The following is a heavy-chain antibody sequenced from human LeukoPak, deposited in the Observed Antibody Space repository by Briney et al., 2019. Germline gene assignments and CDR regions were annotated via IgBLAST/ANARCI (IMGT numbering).Heavy chain of an antibody. D-gene: IGHD6-19*01. CDR2: IYYSGST. CDR3: ARGRGSGWYQDYFDY. CDR1: GGSISSYY. Sequence: SETLSLTCTVSGGSISSYYWSWIRQPPGKGLEWIGYIYYSGSTNYNPSLKSRVTISVDTSKNQFSLKLSSVTAADTAVYYCARGRGSGWYQDYFDYWGKGTLVTVFS. J-gene: IGHJ4*02. V-gene: IGHV4-59*08.